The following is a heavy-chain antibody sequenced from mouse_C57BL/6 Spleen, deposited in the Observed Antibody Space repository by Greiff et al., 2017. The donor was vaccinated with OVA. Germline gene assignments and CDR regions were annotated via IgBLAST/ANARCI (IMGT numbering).Heavy chain of an antibody. CDR1: GYAFSSSW. V-gene: IGHV1-82*01. Sequence: VQLQQSGPELVKPGASVKISCKASGYAFSSSWMNWVKQRPGKGLEWIGRIYPGDGDTNYNGKFKGKATLTADKSSSTAYMQLSSLTSEDSAVYFCARGVYDYDFDYWGQGTTLTVSS. J-gene: IGHJ2*01. D-gene: IGHD2-4*01. CDR2: IYPGDGDT. CDR3: ARGVYDYDFDY.